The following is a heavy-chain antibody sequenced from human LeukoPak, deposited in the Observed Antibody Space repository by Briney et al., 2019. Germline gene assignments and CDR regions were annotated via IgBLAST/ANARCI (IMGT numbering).Heavy chain of an antibody. V-gene: IGHV3-23*01. CDR1: GFTFNTYA. CDR2: ISGSGGST. CDR3: AKELGTVTRFAWYFDL. D-gene: IGHD4-17*01. Sequence: GGSLRLSCAASGFTFNTYAMTWVRQAPGKGLEWVSVISGSGGSTYYADSVKGRFTISRDNSKNTLYLQMNSLRAEDTAVYYCAKELGTVTRFAWYFDLWGRGTLVTVSS. J-gene: IGHJ2*01.